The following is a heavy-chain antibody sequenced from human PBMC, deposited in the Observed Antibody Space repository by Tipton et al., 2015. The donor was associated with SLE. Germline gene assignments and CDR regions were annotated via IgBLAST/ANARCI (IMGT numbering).Heavy chain of an antibody. D-gene: IGHD3-16*01. CDR2: IYHTEST. V-gene: IGHV4-4*02. CDR3: ARADWGRKSADY. CDR1: GGSISSRNW. J-gene: IGHJ4*02. Sequence: TLSLTCTVSGGSISSRNWWNWVRQPPGKGLEWIGEIYHTESTNYNPSFGSRVTISLDKSRNQFSLDLFSVTAADTAVYYCARADWGRKSADYWGQGTLVTVSS.